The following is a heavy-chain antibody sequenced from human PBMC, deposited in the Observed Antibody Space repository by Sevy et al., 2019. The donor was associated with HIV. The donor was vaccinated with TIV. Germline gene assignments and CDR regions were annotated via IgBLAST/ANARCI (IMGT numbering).Heavy chain of an antibody. J-gene: IGHJ4*02. V-gene: IGHV3-30-3*01. D-gene: IGHD4-17*01. CDR2: ISYDGGNK. Sequence: GGSLRLSCAASGFTFSMYAIKWVRQAPGKGLEWVALISYDGGNKYHADSVKGRFTISRDNSKNTLYLQMNSLGAEDKAVDYCSCVKSVDGDYIGGDYWGQGTLVNVSS. CDR3: SCVKSVDGDYIGGDY. CDR1: GFTFSMYA.